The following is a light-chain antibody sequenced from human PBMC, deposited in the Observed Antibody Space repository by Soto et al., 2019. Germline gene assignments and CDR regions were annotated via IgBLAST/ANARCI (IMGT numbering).Light chain of an antibody. CDR3: QQYGSSRT. CDR2: GAS. J-gene: IGKJ1*01. Sequence: EIVLTQSPGTLSLSPGERATLSCRASQSVSSSYLAWYQQKPGQAPRLLMYGASSRATGIPDRFSGSGSGTDFTLTIRRLEPEDFAVYYCQQYGSSRTFGQGTKVEIK. CDR1: QSVSSSY. V-gene: IGKV3-20*01.